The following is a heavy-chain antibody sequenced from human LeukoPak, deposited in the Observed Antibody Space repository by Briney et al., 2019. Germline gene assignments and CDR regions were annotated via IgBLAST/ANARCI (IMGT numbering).Heavy chain of an antibody. V-gene: IGHV1-69*05. Sequence: SVKVSCKASGYTFTGYAISWVRQAPGQGLEWMGGIIPIFGATNYAQKFQGRVTITTDESTSTAYMELSSLRSEDTAVYYCARQDINEYTIVRPTTRSPFDIWGQGTMVTVSS. CDR2: IIPIFGAT. CDR1: GYTFTGYA. J-gene: IGHJ3*02. CDR3: ARQDINEYTIVRPTTRSPFDI. D-gene: IGHD2-15*01.